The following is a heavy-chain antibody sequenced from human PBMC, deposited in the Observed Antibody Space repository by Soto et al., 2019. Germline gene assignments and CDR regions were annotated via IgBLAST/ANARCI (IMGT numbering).Heavy chain of an antibody. J-gene: IGHJ1*01. D-gene: IGHD6-13*01. CDR1: GFTFDDYA. CDR2: INWNSGSI. V-gene: IGHV3-9*01. CDR3: VKDESINWYSGHFRH. Sequence: EVQLVESGGGLVQPGRSLRLSCAASGFTFDDYAMHWVRQVPGKGLEWVSGINWNSGSIGYGDSVKGRFAISRDNAKNPLHLQMNSLSAEDTACYYCVKDESINWYSGHFRHWGQGTLVTVSS.